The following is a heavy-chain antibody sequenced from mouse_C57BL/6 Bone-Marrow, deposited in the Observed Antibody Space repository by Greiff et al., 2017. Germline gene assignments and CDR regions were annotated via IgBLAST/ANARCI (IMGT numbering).Heavy chain of an antibody. CDR1: GFTFSSYG. V-gene: IGHV5-6*01. CDR2: ISSGGSYT. J-gene: IGHJ2*01. D-gene: IGHD2-14*01. Sequence: EVKVVESGGDLVKPGGSLKLSCAASGFTFSSYGMSWVRQTPDKRLEWVATISSGGSYTYYPDKVKGQFTISRANAKNTRYLQLSRLKSEDTAMYYCARQGYYYFDYWGQGTTLTVSA. CDR3: ARQGYYYFDY.